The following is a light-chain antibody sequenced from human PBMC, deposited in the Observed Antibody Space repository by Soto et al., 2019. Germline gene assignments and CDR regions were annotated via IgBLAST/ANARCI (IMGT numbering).Light chain of an antibody. Sequence: DIYMTQSPSTLSASLGDAVTVTCRASQSVSGWLAWYQQKPGKAPKLLIYKASTLKSGVPSRFSGSGSGTEFTLTISSLQPDDFATYYCQHYNSYSEAFGQGTKVDI. V-gene: IGKV1-5*03. CDR3: QHYNSYSEA. J-gene: IGKJ1*01. CDR1: QSVSGW. CDR2: KAS.